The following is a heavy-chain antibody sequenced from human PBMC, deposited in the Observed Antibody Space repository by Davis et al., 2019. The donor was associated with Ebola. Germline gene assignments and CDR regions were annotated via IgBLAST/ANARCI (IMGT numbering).Heavy chain of an antibody. D-gene: IGHD1-14*01. J-gene: IGHJ2*01. CDR1: GFTFSTYS. CDR2: ISSTSSTI. Sequence: GESLKISCAASGFTFSTYSMNWVRQAPGKGLEWVSYISSTSSTIYYAESVKCRFTISRDNSKNTLYLQMSSLRAEDTAVYYCARDLPGGDWYFDLWGRGTLVTVSS. V-gene: IGHV3-48*01. CDR3: ARDLPGGDWYFDL.